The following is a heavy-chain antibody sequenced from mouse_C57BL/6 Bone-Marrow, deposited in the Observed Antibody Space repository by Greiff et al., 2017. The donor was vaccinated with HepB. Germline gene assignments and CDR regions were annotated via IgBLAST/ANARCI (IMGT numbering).Heavy chain of an antibody. J-gene: IGHJ3*01. CDR1: GYTFTSYW. CDR3: ARDDGYSPAWFAY. D-gene: IGHD2-3*01. V-gene: IGHV1-55*01. Sequence: QVQLQQPGAELVKPGASVKMSCKASGYTFTSYWITWVKQRPGQGLEWIGDIYPGSGSTNYNEKFKSKATLTVDTSSSTAYMQLSRLTSEDSAVYYCARDDGYSPAWFAYWGQGTLVTVSA. CDR2: IYPGSGST.